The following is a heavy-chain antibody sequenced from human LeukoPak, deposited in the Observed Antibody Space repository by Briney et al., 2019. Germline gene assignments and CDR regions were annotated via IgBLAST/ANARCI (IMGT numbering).Heavy chain of an antibody. Sequence: RGSLTLSCEASGFTFSAYAMTWVRQAPGKGLEWVSSIGSDNKPHYSESVKGRFAISRDNSKNILFLHLNSLRAEDTALYYCARDLRYYVAMEVWGQGTTVAASS. CDR3: ARDLRYYVAMEV. CDR2: IGSDNKP. CDR1: GFTFSAYA. J-gene: IGHJ6*02. V-gene: IGHV3-23*01. D-gene: IGHD3-10*02.